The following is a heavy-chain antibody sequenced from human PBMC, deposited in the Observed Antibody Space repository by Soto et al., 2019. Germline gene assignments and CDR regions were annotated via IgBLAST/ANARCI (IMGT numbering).Heavy chain of an antibody. CDR3: ARALSGYDFWSGYPNWFDP. J-gene: IGHJ5*02. D-gene: IGHD3-3*01. CDR2: IIPIFGTA. V-gene: IGHV1-69*13. Sequence: GASVKVSCKASGGTFSIYAISWVRQAPGQGLEWMGGIIPIFGTANYAQKFQGRVTITADESTSTAYMELSSLRSEDTAVYYCARALSGYDFWSGYPNWFDPWGQGTLVTVSS. CDR1: GGTFSIYA.